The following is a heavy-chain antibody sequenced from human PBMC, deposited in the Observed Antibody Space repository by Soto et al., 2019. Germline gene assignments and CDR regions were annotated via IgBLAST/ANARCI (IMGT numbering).Heavy chain of an antibody. V-gene: IGHV4-34*01. J-gene: IGHJ5*02. D-gene: IGHD3-3*01. CDR3: ARGLQRITIFGVVIIANWFDP. CDR1: GGSFSCYY. Sequence: QVQLQQWGAGLLKPSETLSLTCAVYGGSFSCYYWSWIRQPPGKGLEWSGEINHSGSTNYNPSLKSRVTISVDTSKNQFSLKLSSVTAADTAVYYCARGLQRITIFGVVIIANWFDPWGQGTLVTVSS. CDR2: INHSGST.